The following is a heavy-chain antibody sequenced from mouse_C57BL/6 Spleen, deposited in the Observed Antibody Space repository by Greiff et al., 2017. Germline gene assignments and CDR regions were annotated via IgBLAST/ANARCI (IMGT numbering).Heavy chain of an antibody. V-gene: IGHV1-52*01. Sequence: QVQLQQPGAELVRPGSSVKLSCKASGYTFTSYWMHWVKQRPIQGLEWIGNIDPSDSETHYNQKFKDKATLTVDKSSSTAYMQLSSLTSEDSAGYYCARRGYGNYAWVAYWGQGTLVTGSA. CDR3: ARRGYGNYAWVAY. CDR1: GYTFTSYW. CDR2: IDPSDSET. D-gene: IGHD2-1*01. J-gene: IGHJ3*01.